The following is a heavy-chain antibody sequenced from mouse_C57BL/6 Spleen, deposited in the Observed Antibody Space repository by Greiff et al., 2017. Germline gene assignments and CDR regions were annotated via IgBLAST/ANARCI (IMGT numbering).Heavy chain of an antibody. CDR1: GFNIKDYY. V-gene: IGHV14-1*01. CDR2: IDPEDGDT. D-gene: IGHD2-5*01. Sequence: VQLQQSGAELVRPGASVKLSCTASGFNIKDYYMHWVKQRPEQGLEWIGRIDPEDGDTEYAPKFQGKATMTADKSSITAYLQLSSLTSVDTAVYYCTRLSNRYFEVWGTGTTVTVSS. J-gene: IGHJ1*03. CDR3: TRLSNRYFEV.